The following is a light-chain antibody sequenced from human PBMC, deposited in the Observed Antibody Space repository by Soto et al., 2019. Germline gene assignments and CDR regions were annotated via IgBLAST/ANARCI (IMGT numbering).Light chain of an antibody. CDR3: QQLNSYPPAFT. CDR2: AAS. Sequence: IQLTQSPSSLSASVGDRVTITCRASQGISSYLAWYQQKPGKAPKLLIYAASTLQSGVPSRFIGSGSGTDFTLTISSLQPEDFATYYCQQLNSYPPAFTFGPGTKVDIK. CDR1: QGISSY. J-gene: IGKJ3*01. V-gene: IGKV1-9*01.